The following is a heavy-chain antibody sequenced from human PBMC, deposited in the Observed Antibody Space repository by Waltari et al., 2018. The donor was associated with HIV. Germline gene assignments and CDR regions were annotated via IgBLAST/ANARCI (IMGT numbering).Heavy chain of an antibody. CDR2: IHPCDSTT. D-gene: IGHD5-18*01. V-gene: IGHV5-51*01. CDR1: GYSFTSHW. Sequence: EVQLVQSGAEVKKPGESLKISCKGSGYSFTSHWIGWGRQMPGKGLEWMGIIHPCDSTTRYSPSFQGQVTISADKSISTAYLQWSSLKASDTAMYYCARRLLDTAPLSDGMDVWGQGTTVTVSS. CDR3: ARRLLDTAPLSDGMDV. J-gene: IGHJ6*02.